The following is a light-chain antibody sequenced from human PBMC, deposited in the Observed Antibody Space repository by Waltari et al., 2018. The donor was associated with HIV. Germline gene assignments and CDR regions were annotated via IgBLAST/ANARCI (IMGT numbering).Light chain of an antibody. CDR2: DVD. CDR1: SSDVGAYNY. Sequence: QSALTQPRSVSGSPGQSVTISCTGTSSDVGAYNYVSWYQHHPGKAPKLVIYDVDKRPSGVPDRFSNSKSGNTASLTISGLQPEDEADYYCCSYAGTYMLFGGGTKLTVL. V-gene: IGLV2-11*01. J-gene: IGLJ2*01. CDR3: CSYAGTYML.